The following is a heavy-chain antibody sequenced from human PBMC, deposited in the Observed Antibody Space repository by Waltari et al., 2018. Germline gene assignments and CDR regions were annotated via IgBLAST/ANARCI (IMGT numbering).Heavy chain of an antibody. CDR1: GCRFDDYA. CDR3: VKGGWGFGAFYEQH. J-gene: IGHJ4*02. V-gene: IGHV3-9*01. Sequence: EVQLVTSGGGLVQPGRSLRLACVGAGCRFDDYARYWVRQRPGKGLEWLSGIGWNSGAIGYADSVRGRFSTYRDNARKSLYLQMGRLRPEDTALYYCVKGGWGFGAFYEQHWGQGIQVTVSS. D-gene: IGHD3-10*01. CDR2: IGWNSGAI.